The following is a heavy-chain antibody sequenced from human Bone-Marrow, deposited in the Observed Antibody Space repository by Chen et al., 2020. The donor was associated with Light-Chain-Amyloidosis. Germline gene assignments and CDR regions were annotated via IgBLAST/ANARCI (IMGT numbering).Heavy chain of an antibody. D-gene: IGHD6-6*01. V-gene: IGHV3-30-3*01. CDR1: GFTFSSYA. CDR3: ASRDSSSSSGYYYYGMDV. CDR2: ISYDGSNK. Sequence: QVQLVESGGGVVQPGRSLRLSCAASGFTFSSYAMHWVRQAPGKGLEWVAVISYDGSNKYYADAVKGRFTSSRDNSKNTLYLQMNSLRAEDTAVYYCASRDSSSSSGYYYYGMDVWGQGTTVTVSS. J-gene: IGHJ6*02.